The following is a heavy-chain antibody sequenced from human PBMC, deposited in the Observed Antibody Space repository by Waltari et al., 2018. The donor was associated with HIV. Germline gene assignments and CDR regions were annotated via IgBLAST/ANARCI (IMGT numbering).Heavy chain of an antibody. V-gene: IGHV3-15*01. D-gene: IGHD3-22*01. CDR2: IKSKTDGGTT. Sequence: EVQLVESGGGLVKPGGSLRLSCAASGFTFSNDWMTWVRQAPGKGLEGVGRIKSKTDGGTTDYAAPVKGRFTISRDDSKNTLHLQMNSLKTEDTAVYYCTTEWYYNSSPVAYWGQGTLVTVSS. CDR3: TTEWYYNSSPVAY. CDR1: GFTFSNDW. J-gene: IGHJ4*02.